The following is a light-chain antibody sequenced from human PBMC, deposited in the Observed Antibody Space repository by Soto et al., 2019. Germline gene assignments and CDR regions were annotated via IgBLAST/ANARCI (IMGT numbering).Light chain of an antibody. CDR2: TAS. CDR3: QKYNSAPWT. Sequence: DIQMTQSPSFLSASVGDRVTITCRASQGISNYLAWYQQKPGKVPKLLIYTASILQSGVPSRFSGSGSGTDFTLTISSLQTEDVATYYCQKYNSAPWTFGQGPKVDIK. V-gene: IGKV1-27*01. J-gene: IGKJ1*01. CDR1: QGISNY.